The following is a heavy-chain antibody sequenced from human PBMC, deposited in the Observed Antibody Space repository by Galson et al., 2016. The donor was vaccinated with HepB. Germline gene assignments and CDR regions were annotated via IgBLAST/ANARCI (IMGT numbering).Heavy chain of an antibody. J-gene: IGHJ4*02. V-gene: IGHV3-73*01. Sequence: SLRLSCAASGFTFIGSAMNWVRQAPGKGLEWVGRIRSKAHNYATTYAASVKGRFTISRDDSNNTAFLQMNSLKTEDTAVYYCTRLPYCSSTDCFLGYWGQGTLVTVSS. CDR1: GFTFIGSA. CDR3: TRLPYCSSTDCFLGY. D-gene: IGHD2-2*01. CDR2: IRSKAHNYAT.